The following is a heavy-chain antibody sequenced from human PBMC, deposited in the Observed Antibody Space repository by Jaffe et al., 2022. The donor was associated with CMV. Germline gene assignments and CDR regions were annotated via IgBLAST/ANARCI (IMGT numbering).Heavy chain of an antibody. CDR2: IDPTDSNT. J-gene: IGHJ4*02. CDR3: ARIYGSGWPVDY. Sequence: EVQLVQSGAEVKKPGESLRISCKGSGFSFTNYWITWVRQMPGKGLEWMGRIDPTDSNTNYSPSFQGHVTISVDKSISTAYLQWSSLKASDTARYYCARIYGSGWPVDYWGQGTLVTVSS. CDR1: GFSFTNYW. V-gene: IGHV5-10-1*03. D-gene: IGHD6-19*01.